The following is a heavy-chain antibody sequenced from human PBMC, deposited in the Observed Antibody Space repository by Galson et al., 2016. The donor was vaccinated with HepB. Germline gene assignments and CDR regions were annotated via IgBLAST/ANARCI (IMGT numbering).Heavy chain of an antibody. CDR3: ARDVMGPWLYGFDL. V-gene: IGHV3-48*02. J-gene: IGHJ3*01. CDR2: ISDSGTNI. D-gene: IGHD5-12*01. Sequence: SLRLSCAASGFTFSPYNMNWVRQTPEKGLEWVSFISDSGTNIHYADSVKGRFTISRDNAENSLFLQMNSLRDEDTAMYYCARDVMGPWLYGFDLWGQGTMVTVSS. CDR1: GFTFSPYN.